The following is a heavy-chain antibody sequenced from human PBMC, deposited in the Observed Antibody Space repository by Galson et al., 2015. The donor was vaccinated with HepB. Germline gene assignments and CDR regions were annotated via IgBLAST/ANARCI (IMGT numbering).Heavy chain of an antibody. D-gene: IGHD4-23*01. CDR2: IHPNSGAT. CDR3: ARIGSNHNFDY. Sequence: SVKVSCKASGYTFTAYYMHWVRQAPGQGLEWMGRIHPNSGATNYAQKFQGRVTMTKDTSITTAYLELTSVMSDDTAVYYCARIGSNHNFDYWGQGTLVTVSS. J-gene: IGHJ4*02. V-gene: IGHV1-2*06. CDR1: GYTFTAYY.